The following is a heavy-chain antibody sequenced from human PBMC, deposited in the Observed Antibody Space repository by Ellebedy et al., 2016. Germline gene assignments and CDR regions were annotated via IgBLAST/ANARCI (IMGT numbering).Heavy chain of an antibody. D-gene: IGHD3-10*01. CDR1: GFTFSSYA. CDR2: ISYDGSNK. J-gene: IGHJ4*02. CDR3: ARDRHYYGSGSSGCIDY. V-gene: IGHV3-30*04. Sequence: GESLKISCAASGFTFSSYAMHWVRQAPGKGLEWVAVISYDGSNKYYADSVKGRFTISRDNSKNTLYLQMNSLRAEDTAVYYCARDRHYYGSGSSGCIDYWGQGTLVTVSS.